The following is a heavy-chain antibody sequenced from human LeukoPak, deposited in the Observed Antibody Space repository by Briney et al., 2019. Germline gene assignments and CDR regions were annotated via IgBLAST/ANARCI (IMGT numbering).Heavy chain of an antibody. V-gene: IGHV3-74*01. CDR2: INSDGSTT. D-gene: IGHD3-22*01. CDR1: GFTFISYW. J-gene: IGHJ4*02. CDR3: ARGHHYYGSSAYYY. Sequence: GGSLRLSCAASGFTFISYWMHWVRQAPGKGLVWVSRINSDGSTTSYAASVKGRFTISRDTAKNTLYLQMNSLRAEDTAVYYCARGHHYYGSSAYYYWGQGTLVTVSS.